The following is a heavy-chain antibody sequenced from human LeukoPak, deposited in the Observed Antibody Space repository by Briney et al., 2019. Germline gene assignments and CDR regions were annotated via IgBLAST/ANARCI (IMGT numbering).Heavy chain of an antibody. CDR3: ARHSAYQALGKVDP. D-gene: IGHD2-2*01. J-gene: IGHJ5*02. V-gene: IGHV5-51*01. CDR1: GYSFTSYC. Sequence: GESLKISCKGSGYSFTSYCIGWVRHMPGKGLEWMGIIYPDDSDTRYSPSFQGQVTISVDKSISTAYLQWSSLKASDTAMYYCARHSAYQALGKVDPWGQGTLVTVSS. CDR2: IYPDDSDT.